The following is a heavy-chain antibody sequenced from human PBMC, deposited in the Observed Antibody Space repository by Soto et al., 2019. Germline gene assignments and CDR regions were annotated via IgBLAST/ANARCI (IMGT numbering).Heavy chain of an antibody. CDR2: IIPIFGTA. CDR1: GGTFSSYA. D-gene: IGHD5-12*01. CDR3: ARMDIVATTEDY. J-gene: IGHJ4*02. V-gene: IGHV1-69*06. Sequence: SSVKVSCKASGGTFSSYAISWVRQAPGQGLELMGGIIPIFGTANYAQKFQGRVTITADKSTSTAYMELSSLRSEDTAVYYCARMDIVATTEDYWGQGTLVTVSS.